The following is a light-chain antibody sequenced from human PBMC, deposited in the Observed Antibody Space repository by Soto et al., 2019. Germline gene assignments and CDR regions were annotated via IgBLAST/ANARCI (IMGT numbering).Light chain of an antibody. CDR2: KAS. V-gene: IGKV1-5*03. CDR3: GQLNVYPLT. CDR1: QSISRW. Sequence: DIHMTLTXSTLSSSVREXXXXXXXASQSISRWLDLSKQKXGKATKLVIYKASXLERGVPSRLRGRGSGREFTLAISSMQPDEVTTYYCGQLNVYPLTSGRGTKVDIK. J-gene: IGKJ3*01.